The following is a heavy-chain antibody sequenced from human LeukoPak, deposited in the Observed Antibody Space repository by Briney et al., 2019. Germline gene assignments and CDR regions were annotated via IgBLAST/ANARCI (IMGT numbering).Heavy chain of an antibody. J-gene: IGHJ4*02. CDR3: ATWELSLGFHC. CDR2: IHYSGST. V-gene: IGHV4-39*01. Sequence: SETLSLTCIVSGGSINSSNYHWGWIRQPPGKGPEWIGSIHYSGSTYYNASFGSRITMSVDTSKSQFSLKLSSVTAADTAIYFCATWELSLGFHCWGQGTLVTVSS. CDR1: GGSINSSNYH. D-gene: IGHD3-16*02.